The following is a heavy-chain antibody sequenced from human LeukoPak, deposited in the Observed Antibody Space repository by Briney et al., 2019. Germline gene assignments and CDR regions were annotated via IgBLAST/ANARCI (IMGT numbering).Heavy chain of an antibody. CDR3: ARGIRSQQLEEEHDY. V-gene: IGHV4-4*07. D-gene: IGHD6-13*01. J-gene: IGHJ4*02. CDR1: GVSISSYY. CDR2: IYTSGST. Sequence: SETLSLTCTVSGVSISSYYWSWIRQPAGKGLEWIGRIYTSGSTNYNPSLKSRVTMSVDTSKNQFSLKLSSVTAADTAVYYCARGIRSQQLEEEHDYWGQGTLVTVSS.